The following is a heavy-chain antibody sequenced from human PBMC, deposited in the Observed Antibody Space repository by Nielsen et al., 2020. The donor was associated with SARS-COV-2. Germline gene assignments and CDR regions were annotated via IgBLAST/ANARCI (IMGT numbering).Heavy chain of an antibody. CDR3: ARVDGDVWFHY. CDR2: ISAYGAKT. CDR1: GYSFINYG. D-gene: IGHD2-8*01. J-gene: IGHJ4*02. Sequence: ASVKVSCKASGYSFINYGIAWMRQAPGQGLEWVGWISAYGAKTKDGQELQGRVTMTRDSSTSTAYMELRSLKSDDTAVYYCARVDGDVWFHYWGQGTLVTVSS. V-gene: IGHV1-18*01.